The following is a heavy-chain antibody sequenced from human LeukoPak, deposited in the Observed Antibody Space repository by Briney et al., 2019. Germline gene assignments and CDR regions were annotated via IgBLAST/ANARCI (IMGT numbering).Heavy chain of an antibody. J-gene: IGHJ4*02. D-gene: IGHD4-17*01. CDR2: ISWNSGSI. CDR1: GFTFDDYA. Sequence: PGGSLRLSCAASGFTFDDYAMHWVRQAPGKGLEWVSGISWNSGSIGYADSVKGRFTISRDNAKNSLYLQMNSLRAEDTALYYCAKDDYGDRFNYFDYWGQRTLVTVSS. CDR3: AKDDYGDRFNYFDY. V-gene: IGHV3-9*01.